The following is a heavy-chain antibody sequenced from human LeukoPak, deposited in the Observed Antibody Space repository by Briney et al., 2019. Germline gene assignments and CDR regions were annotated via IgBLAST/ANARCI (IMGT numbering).Heavy chain of an antibody. D-gene: IGHD2-8*01. V-gene: IGHV3-48*01. CDR2: ISSSSSTI. J-gene: IGHJ3*02. Sequence: PGGSLRLSCAASGFTFSSYSMNWVRQAPGKGLEWVSYISSSSSTIYYADSVKGRFTISRDNAKNSLYLQMNSLRAEDTAVYYCARASDCTNGVCYIGSGAFDIWAKGQWSPSLQ. CDR3: ARASDCTNGVCYIGSGAFDI. CDR1: GFTFSSYS.